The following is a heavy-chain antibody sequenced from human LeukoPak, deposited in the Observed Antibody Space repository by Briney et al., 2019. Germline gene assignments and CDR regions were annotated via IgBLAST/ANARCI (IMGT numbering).Heavy chain of an antibody. CDR3: ARDALSDWGYYFDY. J-gene: IGHJ4*02. CDR1: GGSFSSHA. Sequence: SVKVSCKASGGSFSSHAINWVRQAPGQGLEWMGGIIPIFGTANYAQKFQDRVTITAVESMSTVYMELSSLRSEDTAVYYCARDALSDWGYYFDYWGQGTLVTVSS. V-gene: IGHV1-69*13. D-gene: IGHD7-27*01. CDR2: IIPIFGTA.